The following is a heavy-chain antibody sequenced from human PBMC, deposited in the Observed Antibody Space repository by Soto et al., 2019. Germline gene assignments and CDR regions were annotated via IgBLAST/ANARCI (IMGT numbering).Heavy chain of an antibody. V-gene: IGHV4-59*01. CDR3: ARWGPRWFDP. J-gene: IGHJ5*02. D-gene: IGHD3-16*01. CDR1: RGSIRSYY. Sequence: SETLSLTCTVSRGSIRSYYWSWIRQPPGKGLEWIGYIYNNGSSNYSPSLKSRVTISIDTSKNQFSLKLTSVTAADTAVYYCARWGPRWFDPWGQGILVTVSS. CDR2: IYNNGSS.